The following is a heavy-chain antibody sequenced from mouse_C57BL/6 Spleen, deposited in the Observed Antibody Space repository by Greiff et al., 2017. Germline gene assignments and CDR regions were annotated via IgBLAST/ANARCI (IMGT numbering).Heavy chain of an antibody. V-gene: IGHV1-64*01. CDR1: GYTFTSYW. D-gene: IGHD1-1*01. CDR2: IHPNSGST. J-gene: IGHJ2*01. Sequence: QVQLQQPGAELVKPGASVKLSCKASGYTFTSYWMHWVKQRPGQGLEWIGMIHPNSGSTNYNEKFKSKATLTVDKSSRTAYMQLSSLTSEDSAVYYCARSYYGSSSYYFDYWGQGTTLTVSS. CDR3: ARSYYGSSSYYFDY.